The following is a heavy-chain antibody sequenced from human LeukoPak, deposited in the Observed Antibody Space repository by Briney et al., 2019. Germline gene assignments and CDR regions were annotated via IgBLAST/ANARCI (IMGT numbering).Heavy chain of an antibody. Sequence: SETLSLTCTVSGYSISSGYYWAWIRQPPGKGLEWIGSIYHSGSTYYNPSLKSRVTISIDTSKSQFSLNLSSVTAADTAVYFCARDPDYYDPGYWGQGTLVTVSS. CDR3: ARDPDYYDPGY. CDR1: GYSISSGYY. J-gene: IGHJ4*02. CDR2: IYHSGST. V-gene: IGHV4-38-2*02. D-gene: IGHD3-22*01.